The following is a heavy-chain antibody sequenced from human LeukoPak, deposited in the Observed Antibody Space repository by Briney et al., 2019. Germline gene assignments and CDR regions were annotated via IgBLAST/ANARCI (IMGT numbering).Heavy chain of an antibody. D-gene: IGHD1-26*01. Sequence: GGSLRLSCAASGFTLDDYAMHWVRQAPRKGLEWVSLISGDGGSTYYADSVKGRFTISRDNSKNSLYLQMNSLRTEDTALYYCAKDRRDSGSYYWYFDLWGRGTLVTVSS. CDR2: ISGDGGST. CDR3: AKDRRDSGSYYWYFDL. J-gene: IGHJ2*01. CDR1: GFTLDDYA. V-gene: IGHV3-43*02.